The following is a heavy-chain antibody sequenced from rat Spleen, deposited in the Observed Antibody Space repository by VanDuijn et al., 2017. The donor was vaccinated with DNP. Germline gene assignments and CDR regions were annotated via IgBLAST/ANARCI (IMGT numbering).Heavy chain of an antibody. CDR2: ISGSGGNT. D-gene: IGHD1-11*01. Sequence: EVQLVETGGGLVQPGGSLKLSCITSGFTFNNYWMTWIRQSPGKGLEWVASISGSGGNTYYRDSVKGRFTISRDNAKSTLYLQMDSLRSEDTATYYCTTDFERGYWGQGVMVTVSS. CDR3: TTDFERGY. CDR1: GFTFNNYW. V-gene: IGHV5-31*01. J-gene: IGHJ2*01.